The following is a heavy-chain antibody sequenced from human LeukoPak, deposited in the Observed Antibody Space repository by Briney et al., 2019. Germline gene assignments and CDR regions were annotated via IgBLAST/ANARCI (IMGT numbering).Heavy chain of an antibody. CDR1: SGSFSGYY. CDR3: ARPGWYGYMDV. J-gene: IGHJ6*03. V-gene: IGHV4-34*01. D-gene: IGHD3-10*01. CDR2: INHSGST. Sequence: SETLSLTCAVYSGSFSGYYWSWIRQPPGKGLEWIGEINHSGSTNYNPSLKSRVTISVDTSKNQFSLKLSSVTAADTAVYYCARPGWYGYMDVWGKGTTVTISS.